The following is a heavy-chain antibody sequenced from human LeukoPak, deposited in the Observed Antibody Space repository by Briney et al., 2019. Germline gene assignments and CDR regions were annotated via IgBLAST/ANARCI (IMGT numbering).Heavy chain of an antibody. Sequence: SETLSLTCTVSGGSISSSSYYWGWIRQPPGRGLEWIVEIYHDETTNYSPSLKSRVTISVDKSKNHFSLKLSAVTAADTAVYYCARADTSGTSSSDAFDIWGQGTMVTVSS. CDR3: ARADTSGTSSSDAFDI. V-gene: IGHV4-39*07. CDR2: IYHDETT. J-gene: IGHJ3*02. D-gene: IGHD3-10*01. CDR1: GGSISSSSYY.